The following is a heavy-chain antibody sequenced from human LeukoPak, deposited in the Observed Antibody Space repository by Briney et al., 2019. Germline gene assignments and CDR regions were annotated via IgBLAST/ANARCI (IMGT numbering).Heavy chain of an antibody. Sequence: SGALSVTCTGSGGSLSRYYWSWVRQPAGKGLEGVGRIYTSGSTYYKPSLMSRVTMPVDTSKHQFSLKLSYVTAADTAVYYCARNRGWKDTGTTPFDYWGQGTLVTVSS. CDR1: GGSLSRYY. CDR3: ARNRGWKDTGTTPFDY. J-gene: IGHJ4*02. CDR2: IYTSGST. V-gene: IGHV4-4*07. D-gene: IGHD1-7*01.